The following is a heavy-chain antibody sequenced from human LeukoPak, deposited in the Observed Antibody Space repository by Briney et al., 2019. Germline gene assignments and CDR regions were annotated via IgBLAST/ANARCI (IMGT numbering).Heavy chain of an antibody. Sequence: AGGSLRLSCAASGFTFDDYAMHWVRQAPGKGLEWVSGISWNSGSIGYADSVKGRFTISRDNAKNSLYLQMNSLRAEDTALYYCARARYCSGGSCYSGWFDPWGQGTLVTVSS. V-gene: IGHV3-9*01. CDR3: ARARYCSGGSCYSGWFDP. CDR2: ISWNSGSI. J-gene: IGHJ5*02. D-gene: IGHD2-15*01. CDR1: GFTFDDYA.